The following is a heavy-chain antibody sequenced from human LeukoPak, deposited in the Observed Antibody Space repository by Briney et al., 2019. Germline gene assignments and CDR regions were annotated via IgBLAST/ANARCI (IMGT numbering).Heavy chain of an antibody. D-gene: IGHD2-21*02. CDR1: GFTFSNYW. V-gene: IGHV3-74*01. CDR2: IKSDGSST. J-gene: IGHJ6*02. Sequence: GGSLRLSCAASGFTFSNYWMHWVRQAPGEALMWVSRIKSDGSSTTYADSVKGRFAISRDNAKNTLYLQMNSLRAEDTAVYYCSRDSLSSCGGDCYSGLDVWGQGTTVTVSS. CDR3: SRDSLSSCGGDCYSGLDV.